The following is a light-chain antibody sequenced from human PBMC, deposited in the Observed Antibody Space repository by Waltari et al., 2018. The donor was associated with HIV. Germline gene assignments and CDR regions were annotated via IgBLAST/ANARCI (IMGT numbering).Light chain of an antibody. CDR1: SSDVGNYNS. Sequence: QSALTQPPSVSGSPGQSVTISCTGTSSDVGNYNSVSCYQQHPGKAPKLMIYHVTKRPAGAPDLFSGSKSGKTASLTISGLQADDEADYYCCSYAGSFSYVFGTGTEVTVL. CDR2: HVT. CDR3: CSYAGSFSYV. V-gene: IGLV2-11*01. J-gene: IGLJ1*01.